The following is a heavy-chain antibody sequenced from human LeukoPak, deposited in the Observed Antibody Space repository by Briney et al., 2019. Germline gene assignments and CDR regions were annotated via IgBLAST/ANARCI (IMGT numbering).Heavy chain of an antibody. CDR1: GFTFSSYS. CDR3: AARRVRGVWFYLDY. CDR2: ITSSGTYI. Sequence: GGSLRLSCAASGFTFSSYSMNWVRQAPGKGLEWVSSITSSGTYIYYADSVKGRFAISTDNSKNTLYLQMNSLRVEDTAVYFCAARRVRGVWFYLDYWGQGTLVTVSS. D-gene: IGHD3-10*01. J-gene: IGHJ4*02. V-gene: IGHV3-21*04.